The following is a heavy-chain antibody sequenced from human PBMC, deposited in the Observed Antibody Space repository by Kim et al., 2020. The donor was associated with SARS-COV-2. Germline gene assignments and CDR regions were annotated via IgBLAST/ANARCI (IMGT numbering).Heavy chain of an antibody. CDR2: INHSGST. J-gene: IGHJ4*02. Sequence: SETLSLTCSVYGGSFSGYYWSWIRQPPGKGLEWIGEINHSGSTNYNPSLKSRVTISVDTSKNQFSLKLSSVTAADTAVYYCARAMRYYKSRLDYWGQGTLVTVSS. V-gene: IGHV4-34*01. D-gene: IGHD1-26*01. CDR1: GGSFSGYY. CDR3: ARAMRYYKSRLDY.